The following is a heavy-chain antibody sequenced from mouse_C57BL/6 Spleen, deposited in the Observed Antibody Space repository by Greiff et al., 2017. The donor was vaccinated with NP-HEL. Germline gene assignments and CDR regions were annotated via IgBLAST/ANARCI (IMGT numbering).Heavy chain of an antibody. D-gene: IGHD1-1*02. V-gene: IGHV14-2*01. CDR2: IDPEDGET. CDR3: TRSGTGAMDY. CDR1: GFNIKASY. Sequence: VQLTESGAELVRPGASVKLSCTASGFNIKASYLHWVKQRTEQGLEWIGRIDPEDGETKYAPNFQGKATITADTSSNTAYLQLSSVPSEGTAVYKCTRSGTGAMDYWGQGTSVTVSS. J-gene: IGHJ4*01.